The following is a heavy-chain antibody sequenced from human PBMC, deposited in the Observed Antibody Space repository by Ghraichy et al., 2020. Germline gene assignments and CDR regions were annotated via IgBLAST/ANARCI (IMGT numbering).Heavy chain of an antibody. CDR1: GGSFSGHY. Sequence: TLSLTCAVSGGSFSGHYWTWIRQPPGKGPEWIGEINHSGNTNYKSSLKSRVTISVDTSKNQFSLKLSSVTAADTAVYYCARIEISDFPPRMDVWGQGTTVTVSS. D-gene: IGHD3/OR15-3a*01. V-gene: IGHV4-34*01. J-gene: IGHJ6*02. CDR3: ARIEISDFPPRMDV. CDR2: INHSGNT.